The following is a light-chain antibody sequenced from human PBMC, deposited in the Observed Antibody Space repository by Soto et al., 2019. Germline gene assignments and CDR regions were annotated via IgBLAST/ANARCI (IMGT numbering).Light chain of an antibody. CDR1: HSLLHSNGYKY. Sequence: MTHSPLSLPVTPGEPASISCRSSHSLLHSNGYKYLEWYLQKPGQSPRLVISLGANRAAGGPDRFSGSGSGRDFTLNISRGVDPDVGVYYCMQQLQSSCTFGQGTKVDIK. CDR3: MQQLQSSCT. V-gene: IGKV2-28*01. J-gene: IGKJ1*01. CDR2: LGA.